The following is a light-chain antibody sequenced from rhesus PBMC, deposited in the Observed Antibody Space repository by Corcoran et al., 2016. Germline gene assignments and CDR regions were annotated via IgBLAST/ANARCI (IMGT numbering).Light chain of an antibody. CDR1: QSLVHSNGKTY. V-gene: IGKV2S9*01. J-gene: IGKJ4*01. CDR3: VQGTHWPPT. Sequence: DVVMTQSPLSLPVTPGQPASVSCRSSQSLVHSNGKTYLNWLQQKPGQPTSRLIYQVSSRDSGGPDRFSGSGAGTDLPREISRVEADEGGVDDCVQGTHWPPTFGGGTKVEIK. CDR2: QVS.